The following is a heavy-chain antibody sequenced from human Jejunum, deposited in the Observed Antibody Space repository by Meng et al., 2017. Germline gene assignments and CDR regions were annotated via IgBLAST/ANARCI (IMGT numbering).Heavy chain of an antibody. CDR1: GSTFRSYW. Sequence: GGSLRPSCAASGSTFRSYWMHWVRQAPGQGLVWVSRINGDGSSTSYAESVKGRFTITRDNAKNTLYLQKNSLRAEDTAVYYCTRVVSGRFGEMDVWGQGTTVTVSS. V-gene: IGHV3-74*01. D-gene: IGHD3-10*01. CDR3: TRVVSGRFGEMDV. J-gene: IGHJ6*02. CDR2: INGDGSST.